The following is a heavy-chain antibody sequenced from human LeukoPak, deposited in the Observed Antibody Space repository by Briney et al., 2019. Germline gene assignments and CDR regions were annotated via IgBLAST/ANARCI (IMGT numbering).Heavy chain of an antibody. J-gene: IGHJ4*02. CDR3: AKDLRGYNFGAFDY. Sequence: GGFLRLSCSASVFAFCSYSMHWVRQAPWKGLEYVSAISSNGGSTYYADSVKGRFTISRDNSKNTLYLQMNSLRAEDTAVYYCAKDLRGYNFGAFDYWGQGTLVTVSS. CDR1: VFAFCSYS. CDR2: ISSNGGST. V-gene: IGHV3-64*04. D-gene: IGHD5-24*01.